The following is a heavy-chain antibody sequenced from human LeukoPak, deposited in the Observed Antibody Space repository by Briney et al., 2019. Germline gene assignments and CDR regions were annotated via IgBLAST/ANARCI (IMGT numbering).Heavy chain of an antibody. J-gene: IGHJ4*02. V-gene: IGHV3-23*01. Sequence: GMSLRLSCAASGFPFSSYGMSWVRQAPGKGLEWVSAISGSGGSTYYADSVKGRFTISRDNSKNTLYLQMNSLRAEDTAVYYCAKDLAKITMVRGVKPLFDYWGQGTLVTVSS. CDR1: GFPFSSYG. D-gene: IGHD3-10*01. CDR3: AKDLAKITMVRGVKPLFDY. CDR2: ISGSGGST.